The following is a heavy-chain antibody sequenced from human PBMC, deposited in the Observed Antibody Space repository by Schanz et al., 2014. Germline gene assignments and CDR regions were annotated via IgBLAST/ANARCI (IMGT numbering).Heavy chain of an antibody. D-gene: IGHD3-16*02. CDR2: VNPWGGST. J-gene: IGHJ3*02. Sequence: QVQLVQSGAEVKKPGASVKLSCRASGYPFTNYYIHWVRQAPGQGLEWMGIVNPWGGSTSVAQRFQTRVTLTRDTSTGTAYLGLTRLRFEDTAVYYCARVHIATYRYNSPGAFDIWGQGTRVTVSS. V-gene: IGHV1-46*01. CDR3: ARVHIATYRYNSPGAFDI. CDR1: GYPFTNYY.